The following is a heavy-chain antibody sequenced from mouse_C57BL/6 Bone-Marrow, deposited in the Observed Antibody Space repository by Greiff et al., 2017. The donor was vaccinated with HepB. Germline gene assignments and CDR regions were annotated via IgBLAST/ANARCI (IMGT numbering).Heavy chain of an antibody. J-gene: IGHJ2*01. CDR3: AKEEDLLPLYFDY. CDR1: GYTFTDYY. D-gene: IGHD2-1*01. V-gene: IGHV1-26*01. Sequence: EVQLQQSGPELVKPGASVKISCKASGYTFTDYYMNWVKQSHGKSLEWIGDINPNNGGTSYNQKLKGKATLTVDKSSSTAYMELRSLTPEDSAVYYCAKEEDLLPLYFDYWGQGTTLTVSS. CDR2: INPNNGGT.